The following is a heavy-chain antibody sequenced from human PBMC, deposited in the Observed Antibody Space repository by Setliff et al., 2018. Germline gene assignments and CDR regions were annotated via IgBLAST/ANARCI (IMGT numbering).Heavy chain of an antibody. Sequence: ASVKVSCKTSGYSFIRYYMYWVRQAPGQGLEWVGLINVSGGSASYEQKFQGRVTMTRDTSTGTVYMELTSLKSEDTAVYYCARINFYVSSGYYYAPELWGQGTTVTVSS. J-gene: IGHJ4*02. CDR1: GYSFIRYY. CDR2: INVSGGSA. D-gene: IGHD3-22*01. CDR3: ARINFYVSSGYYYAPEL. V-gene: IGHV1-46*01.